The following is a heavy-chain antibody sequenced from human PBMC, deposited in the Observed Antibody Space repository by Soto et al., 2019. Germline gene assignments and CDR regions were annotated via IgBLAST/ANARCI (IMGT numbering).Heavy chain of an antibody. CDR3: ARHRIKLRYFDWFSTRNNWFDP. Sequence: GESLKISCKGSGYSFTSYWISWVRQMPGKGLEWMGRIDPSDSYTNYSPSFQGHVTISADKPISTAYLQWSSLKASDTAMYYCARHRIKLRYFDWFSTRNNWFDPWGQGTLVTVSS. V-gene: IGHV5-10-1*01. D-gene: IGHD3-9*01. J-gene: IGHJ5*02. CDR2: IDPSDSYT. CDR1: GYSFTSYW.